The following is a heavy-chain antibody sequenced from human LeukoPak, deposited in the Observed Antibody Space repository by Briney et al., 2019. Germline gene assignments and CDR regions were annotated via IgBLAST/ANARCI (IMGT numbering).Heavy chain of an antibody. CDR3: ARSIPGVAAKGASDWFDP. Sequence: GASVKVSCKASGYTFTSYGISWVRQAPGQGLEWMGRIIPIFGIANYAQKFQGRVTITADKSTSTAYMELSSLRSEDTAVYYCARSIPGVAAKGASDWFDPWGQGTLVTVSS. V-gene: IGHV1-69*04. CDR2: IIPIFGIA. D-gene: IGHD2-15*01. J-gene: IGHJ5*02. CDR1: GYTFTSYG.